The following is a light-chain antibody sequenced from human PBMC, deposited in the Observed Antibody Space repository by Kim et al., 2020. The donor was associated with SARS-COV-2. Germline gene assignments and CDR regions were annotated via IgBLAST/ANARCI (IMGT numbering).Light chain of an antibody. V-gene: IGKV1-27*01. CDR2: AAS. J-gene: IGKJ1*01. CDR3: QKYDGAPWT. Sequence: ASVGDRVTITCRASQGIGNYLAWYQQKPGKVPKLLIYAASTLQSGVPSRFSGSGSVTDFTLTISSLQPEDVATYYCQKYDGAPWTFGQGTKVDIK. CDR1: QGIGNY.